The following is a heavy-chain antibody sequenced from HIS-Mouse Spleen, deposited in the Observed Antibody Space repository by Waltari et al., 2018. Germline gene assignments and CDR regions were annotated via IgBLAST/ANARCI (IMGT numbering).Heavy chain of an antibody. CDR2: TYYRSHWYN. CDR1: GDSVSSNSAS. D-gene: IGHD2-8*02. Sequence: QVQLQQSGPGLVKPSQTLSLTCAISGDSVSSNSASWNWIRQSPSRGLEWLGRTYYRSHWYNDYAVSVKSRITINPDTSKNHFSLQLNSVTPEDTAVYYCARWAVLLLWSFSYWGPGTLFPLSS. V-gene: IGHV6-1*01. CDR3: ARWAVLLLWSFSY. J-gene: IGHJ4*01.